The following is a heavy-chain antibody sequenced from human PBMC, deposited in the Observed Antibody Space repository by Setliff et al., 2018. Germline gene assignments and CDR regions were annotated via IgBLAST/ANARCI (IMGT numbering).Heavy chain of an antibody. D-gene: IGHD2-15*01. Sequence: PGGSLRLSCAASGFTFTSYAMNWVRQAPGKGLEWVSAISGSGGSTDYADSVKGRSTISRDNSQNTMYLQMNSLRAEDTAVYYCARTCSGSGCYAGLESWGQGTPVTVSS. J-gene: IGHJ4*02. CDR2: ISGSGGST. V-gene: IGHV3-23*01. CDR3: ARTCSGSGCYAGLES. CDR1: GFTFTSYA.